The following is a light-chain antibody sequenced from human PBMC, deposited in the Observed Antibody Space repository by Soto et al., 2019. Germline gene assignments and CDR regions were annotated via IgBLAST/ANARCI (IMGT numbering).Light chain of an antibody. V-gene: IGLV2-14*01. CDR3: SSFTTSSTLL. CDR2: DVT. Sequence: QSALTQPASVSGSPGQSITISCTGSSGDVGAYNFVSWFQQHPGKAPKIILYDVTSRPSGVSNRFSGSKSGNTASLTISGLQAEDEADYYCSSFTTSSTLLFGGGTKLTFL. J-gene: IGLJ2*01. CDR1: SGDVGAYNF.